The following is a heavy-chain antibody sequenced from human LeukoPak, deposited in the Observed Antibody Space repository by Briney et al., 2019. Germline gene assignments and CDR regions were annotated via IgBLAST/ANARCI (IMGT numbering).Heavy chain of an antibody. CDR3: ARGNIVVVVAATAHWFDP. J-gene: IGHJ5*02. CDR2: VYHSGTT. Sequence: SETLSLTCIVSGYSISSGFYWGWIRQSPRKGLEWIGSVYHSGTTYYNPSLKSRVTISVDTSKNQFSLKLSSVTAADTAVYYCARGNIVVVVAATAHWFDPWGQGTLVTVSS. V-gene: IGHV4-38-2*02. D-gene: IGHD2-15*01. CDR1: GYSISSGFY.